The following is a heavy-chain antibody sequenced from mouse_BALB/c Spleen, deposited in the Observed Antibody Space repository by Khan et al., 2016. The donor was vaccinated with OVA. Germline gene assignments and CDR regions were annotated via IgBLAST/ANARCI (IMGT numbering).Heavy chain of an antibody. Sequence: QVQLKESGPGLVAPSQTLSITCTVSGFSLTSYGVHWVRQPPGKGLEWLGVIWAGGSTNHNSALMSRLSISKDNSKSQVFLKMNSLQTDDTAMYYYARAFYYGAWFAYWGQGTLVTVSA. J-gene: IGHJ3*01. V-gene: IGHV2-9*02. D-gene: IGHD1-1*01. CDR3: ARAFYYGAWFAY. CDR1: GFSLTSYG. CDR2: IWAGGST.